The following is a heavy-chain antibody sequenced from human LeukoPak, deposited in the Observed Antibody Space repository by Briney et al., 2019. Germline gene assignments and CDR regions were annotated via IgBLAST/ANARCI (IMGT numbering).Heavy chain of an antibody. D-gene: IGHD6-13*01. Sequence: GGSLRLSCAASGFTFSSNWIHWVRQAPGKGLVWVSHISTDARTITYADFVKGRFTISRDNAKNTVYLQMNSLRAEDTALYYCVRGQATAWGLDYWGQGTLVTVSS. J-gene: IGHJ4*02. CDR2: ISTDARTI. CDR3: VRGQATAWGLDY. V-gene: IGHV3-74*01. CDR1: GFTFSSNW.